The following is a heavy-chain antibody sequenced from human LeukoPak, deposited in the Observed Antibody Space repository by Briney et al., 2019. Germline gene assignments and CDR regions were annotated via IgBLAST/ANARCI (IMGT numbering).Heavy chain of an antibody. CDR2: IYYSGST. Sequence: SETLSLTCTVSGGSISSGGYYWSWIRQHPGKGLEWIGYIYYSGSTYYNPSLKSRVTISVDTSKNQFSLKLSSVTDADTAVYYCARGGRDGYNPVDYWGQGTLVTVSS. V-gene: IGHV4-61*08. J-gene: IGHJ4*02. D-gene: IGHD5-24*01. CDR3: ARGGRDGYNPVDY. CDR1: GGSISSGGYY.